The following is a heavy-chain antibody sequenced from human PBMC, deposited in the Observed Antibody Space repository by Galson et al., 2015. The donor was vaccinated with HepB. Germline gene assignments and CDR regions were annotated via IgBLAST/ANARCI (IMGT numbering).Heavy chain of an antibody. J-gene: IGHJ2*01. CDR1: GFTFSSYA. Sequence: SLRLSCAASGFTFSSYAIHWVRQAPAKGLEWVAVVSNDGGNKYYADSVKGRFTSSRDNSKNTLYLQMSSLRAEDTAVYYCARRYCSGGTCYSDFGDWYFDLWGRGTLVTVSS. V-gene: IGHV3-30-3*01. CDR2: VSNDGGNK. D-gene: IGHD2-15*01. CDR3: ARRYCSGGTCYSDFGDWYFDL.